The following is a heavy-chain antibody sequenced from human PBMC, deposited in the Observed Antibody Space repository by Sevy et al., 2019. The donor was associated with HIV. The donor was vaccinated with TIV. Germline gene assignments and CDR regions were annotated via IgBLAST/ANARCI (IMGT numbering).Heavy chain of an antibody. Sequence: SETLSLTCAVYGGSFSGYYWSWIRQPPGKGLEWIGEINHSGSTNYNPSLKSRVTISVDTSKNQFSLKLSSVTAADTAVYYCARGGYYDFWSGYPTHYYYGMDVWGQGTTVTVSS. V-gene: IGHV4-34*01. D-gene: IGHD3-3*01. CDR1: GGSFSGYY. J-gene: IGHJ6*02. CDR2: INHSGST. CDR3: ARGGYYDFWSGYPTHYYYGMDV.